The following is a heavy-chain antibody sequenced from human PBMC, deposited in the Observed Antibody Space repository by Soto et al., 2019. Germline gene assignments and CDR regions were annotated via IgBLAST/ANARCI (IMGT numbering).Heavy chain of an antibody. J-gene: IGHJ4*02. D-gene: IGHD6-19*01. Sequence: LSCAASGFSFSSYAMSWVRQAPGKGLEWVSTIRGSGGGTYYADSVKGRFTISRDNSKNTLFLQMNSLRAEDSAVYYCAKEGVLDSSGWYSDYWGQGALVTVSS. CDR3: AKEGVLDSSGWYSDY. CDR2: IRGSGGGT. CDR1: GFSFSSYA. V-gene: IGHV3-23*01.